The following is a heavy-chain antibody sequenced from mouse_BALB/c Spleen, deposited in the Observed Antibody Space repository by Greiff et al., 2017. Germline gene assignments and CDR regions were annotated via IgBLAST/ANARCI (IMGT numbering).Heavy chain of an antibody. V-gene: IGHV3-6*02. D-gene: IGHD2-1*01. CDR2: ISYDGSN. J-gene: IGHJ4*01. CDR1: GYSITSGYY. Sequence: EVQLQQSGPGLVKPSQSLSLTCSVTGYSITSGYYWNWIRQFPGNQLEWMGYISYDGSNNYNPSLKNRISITRDTSKNQFFLKLNSVTTEDTATYYCASWGNDYYAMDYWGQGTSVTVSS. CDR3: ASWGNDYYAMDY.